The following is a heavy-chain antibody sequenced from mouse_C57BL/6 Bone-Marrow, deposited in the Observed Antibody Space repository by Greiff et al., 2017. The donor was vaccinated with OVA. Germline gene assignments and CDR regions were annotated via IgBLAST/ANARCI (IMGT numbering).Heavy chain of an antibody. V-gene: IGHV1-9*01. J-gene: IGHJ1*03. CDR1: GYTFTGYW. D-gene: IGHD1-1*01. Sequence: VQLKQSGAELMKPGASVKLSCKATGYTFTGYWIEWVKQRPGHGLEWIGEILPGSGSTNYNEKFKGKATFTADTSSNTAYLQLSSLTTEDSAIYYCASSPLYYYGSSYYWYFDVWGTGTTVTVSS. CDR3: ASSPLYYYGSSYYWYFDV. CDR2: ILPGSGST.